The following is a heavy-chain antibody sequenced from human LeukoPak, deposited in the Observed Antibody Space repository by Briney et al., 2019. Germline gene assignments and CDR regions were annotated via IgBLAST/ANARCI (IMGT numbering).Heavy chain of an antibody. D-gene: IGHD3-3*01. CDR2: ISGSGDTT. V-gene: IGHV3-23*01. J-gene: IGHJ4*02. CDR3: AKVARMTIFGVAITPIDY. Sequence: PGGSLRLSCAASGFTFSSYAMTWVRQAPGKGLEWVSVISGSGDTTYYADSVKGRFTISRDNSKNTLYLQMSSLRAEDTALYYCAKVARMTIFGVAITPIDYWGQGTLVTVSS. CDR1: GFTFSSYA.